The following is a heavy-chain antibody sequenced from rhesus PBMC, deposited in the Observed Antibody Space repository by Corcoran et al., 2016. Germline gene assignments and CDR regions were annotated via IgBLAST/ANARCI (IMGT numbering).Heavy chain of an antibody. V-gene: IGHV5-2*01. CDR3: AKGEGTEGMGY. D-gene: IGHD5-24*01. CDR1: GYSVTRDG. J-gene: IGHJ4*01. CDR2: NYPSDSYP. Sequence: EVHLVQSGAEGKRPGELLRTSCKTSGYSVTRDGSGWVGKMSGKGLEWMRANYPSDSYPRYSPSFQGKVTISADKSISTAYLQSSSLKASDAATYSCAKGEGTEGMGYWGQGVLVTVSS.